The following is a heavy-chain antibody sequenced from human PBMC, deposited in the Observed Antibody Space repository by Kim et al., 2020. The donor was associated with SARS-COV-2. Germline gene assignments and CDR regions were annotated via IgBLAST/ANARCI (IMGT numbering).Heavy chain of an antibody. CDR1: GFIFGTYA. J-gene: IGHJ4*02. V-gene: IGHV3-23*01. CDR2: IGNNT. CDR3: AEGKTISPYSARGK. Sequence: GGSLRLSCAASGFIFGTYAMSWVRQAPGKGLEWVSVIGNNTFYTDPVKCRFTISRDNSRNTLYLQMNRLRAEDTAIYYCAEGKTISPYSARGKWGQATL. D-gene: IGHD6-13*01.